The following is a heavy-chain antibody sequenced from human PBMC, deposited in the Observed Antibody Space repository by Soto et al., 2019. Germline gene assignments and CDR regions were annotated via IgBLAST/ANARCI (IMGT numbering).Heavy chain of an antibody. CDR3: AHAYGGRSLY. CDR1: GFALTTARVG. J-gene: IGHJ4*02. CDR2: IYWDDSK. V-gene: IGHV2-5*02. Sequence: ITLKESGPTLVKPTQTLTLTCTFSGFALTTARVGVGWIGQPPGEALEWLAVIYWDDSKTYRPSLESRLTITKGTSKNQVALTMTYMDSLDTATYYCAHAYGGRSLYWGQGTLVTVSS. D-gene: IGHD1-26*01.